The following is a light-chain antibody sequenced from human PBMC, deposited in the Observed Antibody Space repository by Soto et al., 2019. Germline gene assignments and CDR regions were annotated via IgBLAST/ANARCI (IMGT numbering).Light chain of an antibody. Sequence: DIQMTQSPSSVSASVGDRVTITCRASQGISSWLAWYQQKPGKAPKLLIYAASSLQSGVPSRFSGSGSGTDFTLTISSLQPEDSGIYHCHQHGGSPETFGQGTKVDI. J-gene: IGKJ1*01. V-gene: IGKV1-12*01. CDR3: HQHGGSPET. CDR2: AAS. CDR1: QGISSW.